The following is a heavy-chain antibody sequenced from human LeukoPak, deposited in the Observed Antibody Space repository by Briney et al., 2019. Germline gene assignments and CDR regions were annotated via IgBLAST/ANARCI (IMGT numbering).Heavy chain of an antibody. J-gene: IGHJ4*02. Sequence: GGSLRLSCAASEFTFSTYTMNSVRQAPGKGLEWVSSITGSSDYIYYADSVKGRFTISRDNAKNSLFLHMSSLRAEDTAVYYCARGTNYGDYWGQGTLVTVSS. CDR1: EFTFSTYT. CDR2: ITGSSDYI. CDR3: ARGTNYGDY. D-gene: IGHD1-7*01. V-gene: IGHV3-21*01.